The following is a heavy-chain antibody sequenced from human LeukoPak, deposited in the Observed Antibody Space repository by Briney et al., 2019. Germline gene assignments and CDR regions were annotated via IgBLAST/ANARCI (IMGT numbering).Heavy chain of an antibody. CDR3: ARGLGGYYGSGSYSDAFDI. D-gene: IGHD3-10*01. V-gene: IGHV3-13*04. Sequence: GGSLRLSCAASGFTLSSYDMHWVRQATGKGLEWVSAIGTAGDTYYPGSVKGRFTISRENAKNSLYLQMNSLRAGDTAVYYCARGLGGYYGSGSYSDAFDIWGQGTMVTVSS. CDR2: IGTAGDT. J-gene: IGHJ3*02. CDR1: GFTLSSYD.